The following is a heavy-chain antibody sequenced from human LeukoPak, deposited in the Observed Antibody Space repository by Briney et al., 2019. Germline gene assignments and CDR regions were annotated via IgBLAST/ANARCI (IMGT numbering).Heavy chain of an antibody. Sequence: QPGGSLRLSCAASGFTFSSYEMNWVRQAPGKGLEWVSYISSSGSTIYYADSVKGRFTISRDNAKNSLYLQMNSLRAEGTAVYYCARGDDYGVFDYWGQGTLVTVSS. V-gene: IGHV3-48*03. CDR2: ISSSGSTI. D-gene: IGHD4-17*01. CDR3: ARGDDYGVFDY. CDR1: GFTFSSYE. J-gene: IGHJ4*02.